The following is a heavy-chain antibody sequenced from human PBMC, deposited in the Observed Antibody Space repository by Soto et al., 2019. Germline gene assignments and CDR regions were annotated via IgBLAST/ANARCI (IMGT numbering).Heavy chain of an antibody. CDR3: ARDRYSYYDFWSGSLPYYYYGMDV. CDR1: GYTFTSYA. J-gene: IGHJ6*02. CDR2: INAGNGNT. D-gene: IGHD3-3*01. V-gene: IGHV1-3*01. Sequence: GSVKVSCKASGYTFTSYAMHWVRQAPGQRLEWIGWINAGNGNTKYSQKFQGRVTITRDTSASTAYMELNSLRAEDTAVYYCARDRYSYYDFWSGSLPYYYYGMDVWRQGTTVTVSS.